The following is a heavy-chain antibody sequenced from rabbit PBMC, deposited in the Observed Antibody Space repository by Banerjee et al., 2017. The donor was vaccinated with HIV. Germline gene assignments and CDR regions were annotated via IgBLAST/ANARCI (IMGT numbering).Heavy chain of an antibody. CDR1: GFSFSSGYD. Sequence: QEQLEESGGDLVKPEGSLTLTCKASGFSFSSGYDMCWVRQAPGKGLEWIACIYTGDGNTYYASWVNGRFTISRSTSLNTVDLKMTSLTAADTATYFCARAYGGWAGYGLWGPGTLVTVS. J-gene: IGHJ6*01. CDR2: IYTGDGNT. D-gene: IGHD6-1*01. CDR3: ARAYGGWAGYGL. V-gene: IGHV1S43*01.